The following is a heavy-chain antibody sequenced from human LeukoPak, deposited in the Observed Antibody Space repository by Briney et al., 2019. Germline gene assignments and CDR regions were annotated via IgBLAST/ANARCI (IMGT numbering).Heavy chain of an antibody. J-gene: IGHJ4*02. CDR2: INPSGGST. V-gene: IGHV1-46*01. Sequence: ASVKVSCKASGYTFTSYYMHWVRQAPGQGLEWMGLINPSGGSTSYAQKFQGRVTMTRDTSASTVYMELSSLRSEDTAVYYCARASWGSSGYYYPFDYWGQGTLVTVSS. D-gene: IGHD3-22*01. CDR3: ARASWGSSGYYYPFDY. CDR1: GYTFTSYY.